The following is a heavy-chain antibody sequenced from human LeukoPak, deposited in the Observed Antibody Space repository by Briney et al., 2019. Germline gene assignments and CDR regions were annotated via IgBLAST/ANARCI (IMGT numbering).Heavy chain of an antibody. D-gene: IGHD6-13*01. V-gene: IGHV5-51*01. J-gene: IGHJ6*03. CDR1: GYSFPSYW. CDR2: IYPGDSDT. CDR3: ARHLAAAGTNYYYYMDV. Sequence: GESLKISCKASGYSFPSYWIGWVRQMPGKGLEWMGIIYPGDSDTKYSPSFQGQVTISADKSIGTAYLHWSSLKASDTAMYYCARHLAAAGTNYYYYMDVWGKGTTVTVSS.